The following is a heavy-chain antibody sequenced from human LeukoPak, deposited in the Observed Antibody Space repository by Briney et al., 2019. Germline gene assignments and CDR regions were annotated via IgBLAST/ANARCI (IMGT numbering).Heavy chain of an antibody. V-gene: IGHV4-30-2*01. D-gene: IGHD3-22*01. CDR1: GGSISSGGYS. CDR2: IYHSGST. J-gene: IGHJ3*02. CDR3: ARAGEYYYDNSGYYPNDAFDI. Sequence: PSETLSLTCAVSGGSISSGGYSWSWIRQPPGKGLGWIGYIYHSGSTYYNPSLKSRVTISVDRSKNQFSLKLSSVTAADTAVYYCARAGEYYYDNSGYYPNDAFDIWGQGTMVTVSS.